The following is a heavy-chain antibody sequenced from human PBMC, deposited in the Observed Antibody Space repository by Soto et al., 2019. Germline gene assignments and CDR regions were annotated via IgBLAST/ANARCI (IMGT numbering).Heavy chain of an antibody. V-gene: IGHV1-69*13. Sequence: SVNVSCKASGYTFTNHGISWVRQAPGQGLEWMGGIIPIFGTADYAQKFQGRVTITADESTSTGNMELSSLRSEDTAVYYCASHYDSSGYYYRGLDYWG. D-gene: IGHD3-22*01. CDR1: GYTFTNHG. CDR2: IIPIFGTA. J-gene: IGHJ4*01. CDR3: ASHYDSSGYYYRGLDY.